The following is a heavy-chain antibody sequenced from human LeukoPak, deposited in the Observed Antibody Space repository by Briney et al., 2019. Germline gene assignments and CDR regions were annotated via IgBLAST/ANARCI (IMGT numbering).Heavy chain of an antibody. Sequence: GESLKISCAASGFTFSTSWMSWVRQAPGKVLEWVGNIKRDGSEKYYVDSVKGRFTISRDNSKNSLYLQMDSLRAEDTAVYYCARISTSVAGADYWGQGTLVTVSS. CDR3: ARISTSVAGADY. D-gene: IGHD6-19*01. CDR1: GFTFSTSW. V-gene: IGHV3-7*01. J-gene: IGHJ4*02. CDR2: IKRDGSEK.